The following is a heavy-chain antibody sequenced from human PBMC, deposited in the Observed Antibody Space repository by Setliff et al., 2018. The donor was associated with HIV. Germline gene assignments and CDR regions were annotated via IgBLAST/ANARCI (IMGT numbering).Heavy chain of an antibody. Sequence: KPSETLSLTCTVSGGSISSYYWSWIRQPAGKGLEWIGRIYTSGSTNYNPSLKSRVTISVDTSKNQFSLNLSSVTAADTGVYYCASELQGHSSSWPNYWGQGTLVTVSS. CDR1: GGSISSYY. CDR3: ASELQGHSSSWPNY. J-gene: IGHJ4*02. CDR2: IYTSGST. V-gene: IGHV4-4*07. D-gene: IGHD6-13*01.